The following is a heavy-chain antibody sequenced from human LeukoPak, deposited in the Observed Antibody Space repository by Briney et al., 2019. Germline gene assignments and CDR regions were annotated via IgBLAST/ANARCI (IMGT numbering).Heavy chain of an antibody. CDR1: GFTFSSYA. CDR2: ISGGSA. V-gene: IGHV3-23*01. D-gene: IGHD4-17*01. Sequence: GGSLRLSCAASGFTFSSYAMSWVRQAPGKGLEWVAAISGGSADYAYSVKGRFSISIDNSKNTLYLQMNSLRAKDTAVYYCAKDRPTVTIYHTHWGQGTLVTVSS. CDR3: AKDRPTVTIYHTH. J-gene: IGHJ4*02.